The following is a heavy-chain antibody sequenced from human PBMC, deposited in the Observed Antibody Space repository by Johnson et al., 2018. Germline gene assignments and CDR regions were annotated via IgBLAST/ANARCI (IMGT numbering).Heavy chain of an antibody. Sequence: QVQLQQWGAGLLKPSETLSLTCAVYGGSFSGYYWSWIRQPPGKGLEWIGEINHSGSTNYNPSLKSRVTISVDTSKNQFSLKRSSVTAADTAVYYCARGPRSVGAKKQRNNWVDPWGQGTLVTVSS. V-gene: IGHV4-34*01. D-gene: IGHD3-10*01. CDR3: ARGPRSVGAKKQRNNWVDP. CDR2: INHSGST. CDR1: GGSFSGYY. J-gene: IGHJ5*02.